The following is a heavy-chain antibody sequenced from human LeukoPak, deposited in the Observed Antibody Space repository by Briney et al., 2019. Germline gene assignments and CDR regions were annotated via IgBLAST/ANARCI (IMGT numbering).Heavy chain of an antibody. CDR1: VDTFISYA. V-gene: IGHV1-69*04. CDR3: ARTGSYGDYLDY. Sequence: SVKVSCKASVDTFISYAISWVRQAPRQGLEWMGRIIPIFGIANYAQKFQGRVTITADKSTSTAYMELSSLRSEDTAVYYCARTGSYGDYLDYRGQGTLVTVSS. D-gene: IGHD3-10*01. CDR2: IIPIFGIA. J-gene: IGHJ4*02.